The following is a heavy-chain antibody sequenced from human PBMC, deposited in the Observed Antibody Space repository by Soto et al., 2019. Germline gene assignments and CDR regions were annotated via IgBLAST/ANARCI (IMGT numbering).Heavy chain of an antibody. Sequence: GGSLRLSCAGSGFTFSIYAMHWFRQAPGKGLEYVSAISSNRDNTDYANSVKGRFTISRDNSKNTLYLQMGSLRVEDMAVYYCAIRIPFGYGMDVWGQGTTVTVSS. V-gene: IGHV3-64*01. CDR3: AIRIPFGYGMDV. CDR2: ISSNRDNT. CDR1: GFTFSIYA. D-gene: IGHD2-21*01. J-gene: IGHJ6*02.